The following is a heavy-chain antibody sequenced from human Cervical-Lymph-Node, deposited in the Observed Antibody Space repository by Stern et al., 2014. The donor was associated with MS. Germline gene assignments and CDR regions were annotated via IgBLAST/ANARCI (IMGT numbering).Heavy chain of an antibody. CDR1: GYTFTSYA. V-gene: IGHV1-3*01. D-gene: IGHD6-19*01. CDR3: ARGGSGSSNRFMDV. Sequence: QVQLGQSGAEVKKPGASVKGSCKASGYTFTSYAMHWVRQAPGQRLEWMGWINAGNGNTKYSQKFQGRVTITRDTSASTAYMELSSLRSEDTAVYYCARGGSGSSNRFMDVWGQGTTVTVSS. CDR2: INAGNGNT. J-gene: IGHJ6*02.